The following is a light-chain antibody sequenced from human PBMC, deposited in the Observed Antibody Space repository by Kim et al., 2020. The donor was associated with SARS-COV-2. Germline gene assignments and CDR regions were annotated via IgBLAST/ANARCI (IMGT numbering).Light chain of an antibody. Sequence: GHRVTISCSGSSSNIGSNYVYWYQQLPGTAPKLLIYRNNQRPSGVPDRFSGSKSGTSASLAISGLRSEDEADYYCAAWDDSLSGVVCGGGTQLTVL. CDR2: RNN. CDR3: AAWDDSLSGVV. J-gene: IGLJ2*01. V-gene: IGLV1-47*01. CDR1: SSNIGSNY.